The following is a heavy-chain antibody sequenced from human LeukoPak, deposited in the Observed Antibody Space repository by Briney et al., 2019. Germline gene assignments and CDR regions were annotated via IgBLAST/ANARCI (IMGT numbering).Heavy chain of an antibody. CDR1: GFTFGDYA. J-gene: IGHJ4*02. CDR3: TTLIVVVPAAIDY. V-gene: IGHV3-49*04. CDR2: IRSKAYGGTT. Sequence: GGSLRLSCTASGFTFGDYAMSWVRQAPGKGLELVGFIRSKAYGGTTEYAASVKGRFTISRDDSKSIAYLQMNSLKTEDTAVYYCTTLIVVVPAAIDYWGQGTLVTVSS. D-gene: IGHD2-2*01.